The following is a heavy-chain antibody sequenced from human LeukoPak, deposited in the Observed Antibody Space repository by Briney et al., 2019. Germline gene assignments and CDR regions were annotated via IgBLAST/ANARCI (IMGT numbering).Heavy chain of an antibody. CDR1: GFTFSSYS. Sequence: GGSLRLSCAASGFTFSSYSMNWVCQAPGKGLEWISYISSSSSTIYYAGSLKGRFTISRDNAKKSLYLQMNSLRDEDTAVYYCARGVRYLDYWGQGTLVTVSS. CDR2: ISSSSSTI. CDR3: ARGVRYLDY. V-gene: IGHV3-48*02. J-gene: IGHJ4*02. D-gene: IGHD3-10*01.